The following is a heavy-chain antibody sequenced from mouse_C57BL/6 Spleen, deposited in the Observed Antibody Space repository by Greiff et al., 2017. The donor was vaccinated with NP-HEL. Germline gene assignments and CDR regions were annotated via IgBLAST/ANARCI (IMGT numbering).Heavy chain of an antibody. Sequence: EVQLVESGGGLVKPGGSLKLSCAASGFTFSSYTMSWVRQTPEKRLEWVATISGGGGNTYYPDSVKGRFTISRDNAKNTLYLQMSSLRSEDTALYYCARHAIYYGYDEDGFAYWGQGTLVTVSA. CDR1: GFTFSSYT. J-gene: IGHJ3*01. D-gene: IGHD2-2*01. V-gene: IGHV5-9*01. CDR2: ISGGGGNT. CDR3: ARHAIYYGYDEDGFAY.